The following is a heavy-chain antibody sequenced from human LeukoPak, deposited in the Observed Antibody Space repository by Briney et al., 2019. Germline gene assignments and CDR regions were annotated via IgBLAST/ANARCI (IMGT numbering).Heavy chain of an antibody. V-gene: IGHV1-8*01. J-gene: IGHJ3*02. D-gene: IGHD1-26*01. Sequence: ASVKASCKASGYTFTSYDINWVRQATGQGLEWMGWMNPNSGNTGYAQKFQGRVTMTRNTSISTAYMELSSLRSEDTAVYYCASIIVGATLDAFDIWGQGTMVTVSS. CDR2: MNPNSGNT. CDR1: GYTFTSYD. CDR3: ASIIVGATLDAFDI.